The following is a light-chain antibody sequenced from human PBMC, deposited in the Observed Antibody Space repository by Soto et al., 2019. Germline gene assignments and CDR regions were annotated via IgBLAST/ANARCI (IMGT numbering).Light chain of an antibody. CDR2: GNT. V-gene: IGLV1-40*01. CDR1: TSNIGAGYD. Sequence: QSVLTQSPSVSGAPGQRVTISCTGGTSNIGAGYDVNWYQHVPGTAPKVVIYGNTNRPSGVPDRFSGSKSSTSASLAITGLQADDEAEYYCQSYDSRLTGSVFGGGTKVTVL. J-gene: IGLJ3*02. CDR3: QSYDSRLTGSV.